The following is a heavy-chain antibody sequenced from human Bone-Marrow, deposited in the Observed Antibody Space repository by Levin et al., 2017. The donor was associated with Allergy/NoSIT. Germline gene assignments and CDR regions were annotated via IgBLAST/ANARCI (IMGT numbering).Heavy chain of an antibody. Sequence: SETLSLTCVVSGGSISTNHWWSWVRQPPGKGLEWVGEIYHSGSTSYNPSLKSRVTMSVDRSKNQFSLKLTSVTAADTAIYYCARNEWSGTFLFWGQGALVTVSS. CDR1: GGSISTNHW. CDR3: ARNEWSGTFLF. CDR2: IYHSGST. V-gene: IGHV4-4*02. J-gene: IGHJ4*02. D-gene: IGHD3-3*01.